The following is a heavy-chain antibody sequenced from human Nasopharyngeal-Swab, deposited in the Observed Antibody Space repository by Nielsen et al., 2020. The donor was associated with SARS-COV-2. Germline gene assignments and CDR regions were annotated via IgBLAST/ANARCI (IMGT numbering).Heavy chain of an antibody. J-gene: IGHJ6*02. CDR1: GDSISSGGYY. V-gene: IGHV4-31*11. Sequence: SETLSLTCAVSGDSISSGGYYWSWIRQHPGKGLEWIGYIYYSGSTDYNPSLKSRVSISVETSKNQFSLKLSSVTAADTAVYHCAREARFGILDYYYGMDVWGQGTTVTVSS. CDR2: IYYSGST. D-gene: IGHD3-10*01. CDR3: AREARFGILDYYYGMDV.